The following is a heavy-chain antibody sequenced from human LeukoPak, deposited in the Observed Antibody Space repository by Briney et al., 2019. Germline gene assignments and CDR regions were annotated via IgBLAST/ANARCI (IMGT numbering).Heavy chain of an antibody. D-gene: IGHD6-19*01. CDR3: AGGSGWFYYFDY. J-gene: IGHJ4*02. CDR1: GFTFSSYA. V-gene: IGHV3-23*01. CDR2: ISGSGGST. Sequence: PGGSLRLSCAASGFTFSSYAMSWVRQAPGKGLEWVSAISGSGGSTYYADSVKGRFTISRDNPKNTLYLQMNSLRAEDTAVYYCAGGSGWFYYFDYWGQGTLVTVSS.